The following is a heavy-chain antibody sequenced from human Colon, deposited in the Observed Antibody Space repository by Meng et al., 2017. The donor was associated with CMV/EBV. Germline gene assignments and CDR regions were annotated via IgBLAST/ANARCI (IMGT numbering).Heavy chain of an antibody. CDR3: AKAKGSKGGYSYGYIDY. Sequence: GGSLRLSCAASGFTFISYGMHWVRQAPGKGLEWVAVIWYDGSNKYYADSVKGRFTISRDNSKNTLYLQMNSLRAEDTAVYYCAKAKGSKGGYSYGYIDYWGQGTLVTVSS. D-gene: IGHD5-18*01. CDR2: IWYDGSNK. CDR1: GFTFISYG. V-gene: IGHV3-33*06. J-gene: IGHJ4*02.